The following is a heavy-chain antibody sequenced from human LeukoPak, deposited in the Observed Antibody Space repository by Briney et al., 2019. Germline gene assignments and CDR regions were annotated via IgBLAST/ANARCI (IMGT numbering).Heavy chain of an antibody. J-gene: IGHJ4*02. CDR3: ARAQYCSSTSCYLFDY. Sequence: GASVKVSCKASGYTFTSYDINWVRQATGQGLEWMGWMNPNSGNTGYAQKFQGRATMTRNTSISTAYMELSSLRSEDTAVYYCARAQYCSSTSCYLFDYWGQGTLVTVSS. D-gene: IGHD2-2*01. CDR1: GYTFTSYD. V-gene: IGHV1-8*01. CDR2: MNPNSGNT.